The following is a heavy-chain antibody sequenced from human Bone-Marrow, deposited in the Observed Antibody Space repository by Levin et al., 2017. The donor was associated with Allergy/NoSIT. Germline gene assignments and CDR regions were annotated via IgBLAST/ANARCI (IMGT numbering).Heavy chain of an antibody. CDR1: GFTFDDYG. CDR3: AKDDGKTKAPGMDV. Sequence: SLKISCAASGFTFDDYGMHWVRQAPGKGLEWVSGISWNSGSIAYAGSVKGRFTISRDNAKNSLYLQMNSLRVDDTAFYYCAKDDGKTKAPGMDVWGQGTTVTVSS. D-gene: IGHD2-8*01. CDR2: ISWNSGSI. J-gene: IGHJ6*02. V-gene: IGHV3-9*01.